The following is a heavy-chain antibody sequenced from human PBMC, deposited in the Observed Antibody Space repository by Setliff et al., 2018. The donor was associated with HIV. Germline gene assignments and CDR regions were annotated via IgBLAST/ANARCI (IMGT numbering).Heavy chain of an antibody. V-gene: IGHV1-8*02. D-gene: IGHD3-10*01. CDR3: ARGRRWFGESSPINYYYYGMDV. Sequence: ASVKVSCKASGYTFTSYDINWVRQATGQGLEWMGWMNPNSGNTGYAQKFQGRVTMTRNTSISTAYMELSSLRSEDTAVYYCARGRRWFGESSPINYYYYGMDVWGQGTTVTVSS. CDR1: GYTFTSYD. CDR2: MNPNSGNT. J-gene: IGHJ6*02.